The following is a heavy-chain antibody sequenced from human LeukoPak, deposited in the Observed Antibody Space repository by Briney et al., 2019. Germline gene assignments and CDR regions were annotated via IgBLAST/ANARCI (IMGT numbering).Heavy chain of an antibody. CDR1: GGSISRSPYY. Sequence: SETLSLTCSVSGGSISRSPYYWGWIRQPPGKGLEWIGTISYSGSTYYNPSLKSRVTIFVDTSKNQFSLKLSSVTAADTAVYYCAREVVVVPAAMLNFDPWGQGTLVTVSS. J-gene: IGHJ5*02. V-gene: IGHV4-39*02. CDR2: ISYSGST. D-gene: IGHD2-2*01. CDR3: AREVVVVPAAMLNFDP.